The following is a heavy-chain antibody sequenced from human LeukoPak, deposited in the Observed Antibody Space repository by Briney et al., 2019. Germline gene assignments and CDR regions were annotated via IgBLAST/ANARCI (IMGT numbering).Heavy chain of an antibody. J-gene: IGHJ6*03. CDR2: ISYSGST. D-gene: IGHD3-3*01. Sequence: SETLSLTCTVSGGSISSYYWSWIRQPPGKGLEWIGYISYSGSTNYNPSLKSRVTISVDTSKNQFSLKLSSVTAADTAVYYCARVGSGRDDFWSGFRPTYFMDVWGRGTTVTVSS. V-gene: IGHV4-59*12. CDR3: ARVGSGRDDFWSGFRPTYFMDV. CDR1: GGSISSYY.